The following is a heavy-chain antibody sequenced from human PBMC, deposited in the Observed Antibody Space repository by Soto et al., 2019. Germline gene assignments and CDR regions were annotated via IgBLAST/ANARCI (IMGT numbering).Heavy chain of an antibody. V-gene: IGHV3-23*01. Sequence: EVQLLGSGGGLVRPGGSLRLSCAGSGFTFSSYPMSWVRQAPGKGPEWVAAIKAAGGDTYYADSVKGRFTSSRDNFNDILYLQMNSLTVEDTAMYYCKRDVVASSPPGADYWGQGTLVTVSS. D-gene: IGHD5-12*01. CDR1: GFTFSSYP. CDR3: KRDVVASSPPGADY. CDR2: IKAAGGDT. J-gene: IGHJ4*02.